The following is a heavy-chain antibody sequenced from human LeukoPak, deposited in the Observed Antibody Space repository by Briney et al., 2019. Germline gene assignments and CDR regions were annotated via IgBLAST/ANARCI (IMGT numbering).Heavy chain of an antibody. CDR1: GYTFTSYG. J-gene: IGHJ5*02. CDR2: MNPNSGNT. CDR3: ASHYSSGWYNWFDP. Sequence: ASVKVSCKASGYTFTSYGISWVRQAPGQGLEWMGWMNPNSGNTGYAQKFQGRVTMTRNTSISTAYMELSSLGSEDTAVYYCASHYSSGWYNWFDPWGQGTLVTVSS. V-gene: IGHV1-8*02. D-gene: IGHD6-19*01.